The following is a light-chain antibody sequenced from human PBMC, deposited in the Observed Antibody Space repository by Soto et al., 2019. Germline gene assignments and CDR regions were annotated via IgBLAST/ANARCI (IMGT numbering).Light chain of an antibody. V-gene: IGKV4-1*01. Sequence: DIVMTQSPDSLAVSLAERATINCKSSQSVLYSSNNNNYLAWYQQKPGQPPKLLIYWASTRESGVPDRFTGSGSGTDITLTISSLQAEDVAVYYCQQYYRSRTFGQGTKVEIK. CDR2: WAS. CDR3: QQYYRSRT. J-gene: IGKJ1*01. CDR1: QSVLYSSNNNNY.